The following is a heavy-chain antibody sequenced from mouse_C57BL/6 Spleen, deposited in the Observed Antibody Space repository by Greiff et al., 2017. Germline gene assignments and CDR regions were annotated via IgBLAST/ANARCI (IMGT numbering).Heavy chain of an antibody. CDR3: AIRQLRLFDY. CDR1: GYTFTSYW. Sequence: QVQLQQPGAELVMPGASVKLSCKASGYTFTSYWMHWVKQRPGQGLAWIGEIDPSDSYTNYNQKFKGKSTLTVDKSSSTAYMQLSSLTSEDSAVYYCAIRQLRLFDYWGQGTTLTVSS. D-gene: IGHD3-2*02. CDR2: IDPSDSYT. J-gene: IGHJ2*01. V-gene: IGHV1-69*01.